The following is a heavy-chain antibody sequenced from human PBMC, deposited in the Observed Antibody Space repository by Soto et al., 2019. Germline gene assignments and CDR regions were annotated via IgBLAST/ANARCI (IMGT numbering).Heavy chain of an antibody. Sequence: TSETLSLTCTVSGGSISSYYWSWIRQPPGKGLEWIGYIYYSGSTNYNPSLKSRVTISVDTSKNQFSLKLCSVIAAYTAVFYFARAYYDSSGYYSFDYWGQGTLVTVSS. CDR3: ARAYYDSSGYYSFDY. CDR1: GGSISSYY. CDR2: IYYSGST. J-gene: IGHJ4*02. D-gene: IGHD3-22*01. V-gene: IGHV4-59*01.